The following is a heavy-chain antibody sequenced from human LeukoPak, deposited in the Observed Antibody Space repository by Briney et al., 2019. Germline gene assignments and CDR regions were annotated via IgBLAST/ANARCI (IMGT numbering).Heavy chain of an antibody. D-gene: IGHD2-21*02. CDR1: GGSITSNSYY. CDR3: ARMRTRVVTLFDY. Sequence: SETLSLTCTVSGGSITSNSYYWGWIRPPPGKGLEWIGSIYYSGSTYYNPSLKSRVTISVDTSKNQFSLKLSSVTAADTAVYYCARMRTRVVTLFDYWGQGTLVTVSS. J-gene: IGHJ4*02. CDR2: IYYSGST. V-gene: IGHV4-39*01.